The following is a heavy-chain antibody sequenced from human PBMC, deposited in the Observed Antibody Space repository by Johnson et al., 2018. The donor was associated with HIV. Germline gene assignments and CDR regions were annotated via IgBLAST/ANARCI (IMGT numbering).Heavy chain of an antibody. Sequence: VQLVESGGGLVQPGGSLRLSCAAPGFTFSFYCMNWVRQAPGKGLEWVANINQDGSEKYYVDSVKGRFTISRDNSKNTLYLQMNSLRAEDTAVYYCARAGGAGDAFDIWGQGTMVTVSS. V-gene: IGHV3-7*03. J-gene: IGHJ3*02. D-gene: IGHD3-10*01. CDR2: INQDGSEK. CDR1: GFTFSFYC. CDR3: ARAGGAGDAFDI.